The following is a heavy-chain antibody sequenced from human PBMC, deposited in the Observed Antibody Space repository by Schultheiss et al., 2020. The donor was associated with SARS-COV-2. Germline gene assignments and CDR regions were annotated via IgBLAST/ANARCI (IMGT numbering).Heavy chain of an antibody. CDR3: VKLRRSRGYFQH. V-gene: IGHV3-NL1*01. J-gene: IGHJ1*01. CDR1: GFTFSSYG. Sequence: GGSLRLSCAASGFTFSSYGMHWVRQAPGKGLEWVAVIYSGGSTYYADSVKGRFTISRDNSKNTLYLQMSSLRAEDTAVYYCVKLRRSRGYFQHWGQGTLVTVSS. CDR2: IYSGGST.